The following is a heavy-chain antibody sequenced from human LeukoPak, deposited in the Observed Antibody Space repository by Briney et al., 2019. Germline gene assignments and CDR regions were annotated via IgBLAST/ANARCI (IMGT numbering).Heavy chain of an antibody. J-gene: IGHJ5*02. V-gene: IGHV4-39*01. CDR1: GGSISSSSYY. D-gene: IGHD3-10*01. Sequence: PSETLSLTCTVSGGSISSSSYYWGWIRQPPGKGLEWIGSIYYSGSTYYNPSLKSRVTISVDTSKNQFSLKLSSVTAADTAVYYCASIITTMVDPDWFDPWGQGTLVTVSS. CDR3: ASIITTMVDPDWFDP. CDR2: IYYSGST.